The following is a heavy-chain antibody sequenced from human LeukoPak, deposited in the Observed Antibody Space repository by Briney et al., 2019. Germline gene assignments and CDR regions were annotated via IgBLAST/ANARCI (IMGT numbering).Heavy chain of an antibody. CDR3: ARRSRAFDWLFPFDY. Sequence: ASVKVSCKASGYTFTSNGISWVRQAPGQGLEWMGWISVYNGNTNYAQKLQGRVTMTTDTSTSTAYMELRSLRSDDTAAYYCARRSRAFDWLFPFDYWGQGTLVTVSS. CDR2: ISVYNGNT. V-gene: IGHV1-18*01. CDR1: GYTFTSNG. D-gene: IGHD3-9*01. J-gene: IGHJ4*02.